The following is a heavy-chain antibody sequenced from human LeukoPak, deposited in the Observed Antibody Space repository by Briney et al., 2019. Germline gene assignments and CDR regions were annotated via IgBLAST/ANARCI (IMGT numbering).Heavy chain of an antibody. J-gene: IGHJ2*01. V-gene: IGHV4-61*01. CDR2: VYYHGGT. Sequence: SESLSLTCTLSGASVSSVSYYWTWIRQPPGKRLEWIVYVYYHGGTNYNPSLKSRVTISVDTSKNQFCLKLTSVTAADTAVYYCARRVGTRDWYFDLWGRGTLVTVSS. CDR3: ARRVGTRDWYFDL. CDR1: GASVSSVSYY. D-gene: IGHD1-14*01.